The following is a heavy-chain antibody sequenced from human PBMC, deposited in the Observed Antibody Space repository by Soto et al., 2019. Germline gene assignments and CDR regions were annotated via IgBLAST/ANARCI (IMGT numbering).Heavy chain of an antibody. V-gene: IGHV4-59*08. J-gene: IGHJ4*02. D-gene: IGHD3-10*01. CDR2: IYYSGST. CDR1: GGSISSYY. CDR3: ARHNYGSGSTYFDY. Sequence: QVQLQESGPGLVKPSETLSLTCTVSGGSISSYYWCWIRQPPGKGPEWIGYIYYSGSTNYNPSLKSRVTISVDTSKNQFSLKLNSMTAADTAVYYCARHNYGSGSTYFDYWGQGTLVTVSS.